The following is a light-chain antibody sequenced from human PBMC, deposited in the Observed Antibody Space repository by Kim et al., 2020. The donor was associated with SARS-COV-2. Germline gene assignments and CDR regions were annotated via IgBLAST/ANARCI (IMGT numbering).Light chain of an antibody. Sequence: EIVLTQSPATVSLSPGERATLACRASQSINIDVAWYQQKPGRAPRLLIYDASKRVSGVPARFSGSGSGIDFALTINGLEPEDFAVHYCQQHATWPPALTFGGGTKVDIK. CDR2: DAS. J-gene: IGKJ4*01. V-gene: IGKV3-11*01. CDR1: QSINID. CDR3: QQHATWPPALT.